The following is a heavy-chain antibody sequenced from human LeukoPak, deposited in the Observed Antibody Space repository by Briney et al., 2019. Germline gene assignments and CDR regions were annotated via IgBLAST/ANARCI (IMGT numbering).Heavy chain of an antibody. CDR1: GFTFVDYA. V-gene: IGHV3-9*01. CDR2: ISWNSGSI. D-gene: IGHD5-18*01. Sequence: PGRSLRLSCAASGFTFVDYAMPWVRQAPGKGLEWVSGISWNSGSIGYADYVKGRFTISRDNAKNSLYLQMNSLRAEDTALYYCATDISGDTAMPGSFDYWGQGTLVTVSS. J-gene: IGHJ4*02. CDR3: ATDISGDTAMPGSFDY.